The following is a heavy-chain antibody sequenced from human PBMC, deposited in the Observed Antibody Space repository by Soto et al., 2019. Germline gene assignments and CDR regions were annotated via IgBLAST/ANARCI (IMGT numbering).Heavy chain of an antibody. D-gene: IGHD2-21*02. J-gene: IGHJ4*02. CDR2: IYFNGRT. CDR1: GGSVSSETYY. Sequence: SETLSLTCTVSGGSVSSETYYWSWIRQPPGKGLEWLGYIYFNGRTTYNPSLKSRVTMSVDTSKDQFSLRLGSVTAADTAAYYCARDRVTTPRFYDFWGQGIQVTVSS. CDR3: ARDRVTTPRFYDF. V-gene: IGHV4-61*01.